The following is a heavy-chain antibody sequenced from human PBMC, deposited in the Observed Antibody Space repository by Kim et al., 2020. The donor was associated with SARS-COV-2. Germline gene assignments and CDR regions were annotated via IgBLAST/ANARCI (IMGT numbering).Heavy chain of an antibody. CDR3: ARTVAGTRMPFDY. Sequence: YSTSLKSRLTISKDTSKSQVVLTMTNMDPVYTATYYCARTVAGTRMPFDYWGQGTLVTVSS. V-gene: IGHV2-26*01. D-gene: IGHD6-19*01. J-gene: IGHJ4*02.